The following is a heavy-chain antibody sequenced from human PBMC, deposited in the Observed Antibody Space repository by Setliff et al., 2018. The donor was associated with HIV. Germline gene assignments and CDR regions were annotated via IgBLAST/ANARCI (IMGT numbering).Heavy chain of an antibody. CDR1: GGSISSGSYY. D-gene: IGHD2-2*01. Sequence: TLSLTCTVSGGSISSGSYYWSWIRQPAGKGLEWIGHIYTSGSTNYNPSLKSRVTISVDTSRNQFSLKLSSVTAADTAVYYCARGVPAAGLNWFDPWGQGTLVTVSS. V-gene: IGHV4-61*09. CDR2: IYTSGST. CDR3: ARGVPAAGLNWFDP. J-gene: IGHJ5*02.